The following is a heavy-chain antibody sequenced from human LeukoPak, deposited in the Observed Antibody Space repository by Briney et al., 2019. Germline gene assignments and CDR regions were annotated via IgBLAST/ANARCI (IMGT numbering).Heavy chain of an antibody. CDR3: AREGSGSYYTTHFDY. V-gene: IGHV1-3*01. D-gene: IGHD3-10*01. CDR1: GYTFTSYA. Sequence: ASVKVSCKASGYTFTSYAMHWVRQAPGQRLEWMGWINAGNGNTKYSQKFQGRVTITRDTSASTAYMELSSLRSEDTAVYYCAREGSGSYYTTHFDYWGQGTLVTVSS. J-gene: IGHJ4*02. CDR2: INAGNGNT.